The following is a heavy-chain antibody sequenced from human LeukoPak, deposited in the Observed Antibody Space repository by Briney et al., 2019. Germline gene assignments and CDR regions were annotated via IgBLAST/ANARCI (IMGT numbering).Heavy chain of an antibody. CDR2: IIPIFGTA. CDR3: ARERYNWNSNYYYMDV. J-gene: IGHJ6*03. V-gene: IGHV1-69*05. CDR1: GGTFSSYA. D-gene: IGHD1-7*01. Sequence: PVKVSCKASGGTFSSYAISWVRQAPGQGLEWMGGIIPIFGTANYAQKFQGRVTITTDESTSTAYMELSSLRSEDTAVYYCARERYNWNSNYYYMDVWGKGTTVTVSS.